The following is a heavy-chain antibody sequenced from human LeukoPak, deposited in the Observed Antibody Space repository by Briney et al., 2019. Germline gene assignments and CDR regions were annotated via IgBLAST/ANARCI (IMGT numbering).Heavy chain of an antibody. CDR2: IIPIFGTA. CDR1: GGTFSSYA. Sequence: GASVKVSCKASGGTFSSYAISWVRQAPGQGLEWMGWIIPIFGTANYAQNFQGRVTITADESTSTAYMELSSLRSEDTAGYYCARDGISSTSWWYFQHWGQGTLVSVSS. V-gene: IGHV1-69*13. D-gene: IGHD2-2*01. J-gene: IGHJ1*01. CDR3: ARDGISSTSWWYFQH.